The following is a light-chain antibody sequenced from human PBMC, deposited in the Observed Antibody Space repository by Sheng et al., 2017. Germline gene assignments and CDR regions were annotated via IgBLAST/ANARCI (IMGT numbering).Light chain of an antibody. J-gene: IGKJ4*01. CDR1: QSITTNS. Sequence: IVLTQSPGTLSLSPGERATLSCWASQSITTNSFAWYQQKPGQAPRLLIYGASNRATGISDRFSGSGSGTEFTLTISSLQSEDSAEYYCQQYDKWPLNFGGGTKVQIK. CDR2: GAS. V-gene: IGKV3-20*01. CDR3: QQYDKWPLN.